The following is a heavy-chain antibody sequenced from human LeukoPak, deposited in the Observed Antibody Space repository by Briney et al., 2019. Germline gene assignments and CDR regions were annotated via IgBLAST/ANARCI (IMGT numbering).Heavy chain of an antibody. J-gene: IGHJ4*02. CDR2: IIPLFGTE. Sequence: SVKVSCKASGGSFTNYAISWVRQAPGQGLEWMGGIIPLFGTEKYAQKFQGRVTITTDESTSTGYMELSSLRSEDTAVYYCASNQGYSYGPVLDYWGQGTLVTVSS. CDR1: GGSFTNYA. CDR3: ASNQGYSYGPVLDY. V-gene: IGHV1-69*05. D-gene: IGHD5-18*01.